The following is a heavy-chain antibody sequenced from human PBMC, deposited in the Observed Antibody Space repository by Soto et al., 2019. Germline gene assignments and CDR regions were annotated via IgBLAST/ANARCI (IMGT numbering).Heavy chain of an antibody. CDR2: ISYSGAT. CDR3: ARVPPNSSGYYFDY. Sequence: TSETLSLTCTVSGASIRGYHWSWIRQFPGKGLECLGYISYSGATNYNPSLKSRVTMSVDTSKDQFSLKLSSVTAADTAVYYCARVPPNSSGYYFDYWGQGTLVTVSS. V-gene: IGHV4-59*01. J-gene: IGHJ4*02. CDR1: GASIRGYH. D-gene: IGHD3-22*01.